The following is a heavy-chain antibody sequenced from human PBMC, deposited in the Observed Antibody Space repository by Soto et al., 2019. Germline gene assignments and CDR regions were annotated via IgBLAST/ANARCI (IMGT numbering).Heavy chain of an antibody. CDR2: INPNSGGT. D-gene: IGHD3-9*01. J-gene: IGHJ6*02. CDR3: ARDLVRFAAAYYDILTGYYRPDYYYYGMDV. Sequence: ASVKVSCKASGYTFTGYYMHWVRQAPGQGLEWMGWINPNSGGTNYAQKFQGWVTMTRDTSISTAYMELSRLSSDDTAVYYCARDLVRFAAAYYDILTGYYRPDYYYYGMDVWGQGTTVTVSS. CDR1: GYTFTGYY. V-gene: IGHV1-2*04.